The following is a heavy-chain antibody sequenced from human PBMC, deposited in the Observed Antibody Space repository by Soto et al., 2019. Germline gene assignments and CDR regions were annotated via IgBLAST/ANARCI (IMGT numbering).Heavy chain of an antibody. D-gene: IGHD2-21*02. Sequence: GGSLRLSCAASGFTFSSYSMNWVRQAPGKGLEWVSSISSSSSYIYYADSVKGRFTISRDNAKNSLYLQMNSLRAEDKAVYYCARDQITSESYPDPYRYGGNHYYYYYYYGMDVWGQGTTVTVSS. J-gene: IGHJ6*02. CDR1: GFTFSSYS. CDR3: ARDQITSESYPDPYRYGGNHYYYYYYYGMDV. CDR2: ISSSSSYI. V-gene: IGHV3-21*01.